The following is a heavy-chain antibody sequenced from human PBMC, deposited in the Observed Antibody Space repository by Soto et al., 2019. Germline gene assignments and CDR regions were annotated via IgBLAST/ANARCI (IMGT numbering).Heavy chain of an antibody. Sequence: ETLSLTCSVSGVSITGSYWSWIRQPPGKTLEWIGYVYHSGTTTYNPSPKSRVSISVDTSKNQFSLRLTSVITADTAVYFCAAGEASSRNLAPYYLDFWGQGTMVTVS. CDR2: VYHSGTT. J-gene: IGHJ4*02. V-gene: IGHV4-59*01. D-gene: IGHD6-13*01. CDR3: AAGEASSRNLAPYYLDF. CDR1: GVSITGSY.